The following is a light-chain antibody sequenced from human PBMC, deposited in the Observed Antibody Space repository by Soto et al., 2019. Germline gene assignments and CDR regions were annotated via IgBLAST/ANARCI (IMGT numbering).Light chain of an antibody. Sequence: AIRLTQSPSSLSASTGDRVTITCRASQGISSYLAWYQQKPGKAPKLLIYSASTLQSGVPSRFSGSGSRTDFTLTIICLQSEDFATYYCQQYYSYPRTFGQGTKVDI. CDR1: QGISSY. V-gene: IGKV1-8*01. CDR3: QQYYSYPRT. CDR2: SAS. J-gene: IGKJ1*01.